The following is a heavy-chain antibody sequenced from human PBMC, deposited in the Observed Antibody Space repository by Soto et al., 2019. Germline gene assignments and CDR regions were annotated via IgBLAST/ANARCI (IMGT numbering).Heavy chain of an antibody. J-gene: IGHJ6*02. V-gene: IGHV5-51*01. Sequence: GESLKISCKGSGYSFTSYWIDWVRQMPGKGLEWMGIIYPGDSDTRYSPSFQGQVTISADKSISTAYLQRSSLKASDTAMYYCARQVDTAMVNYYYGMDVWGQGTTVTVS. CDR1: GYSFTSYW. D-gene: IGHD5-18*01. CDR2: IYPGDSDT. CDR3: ARQVDTAMVNYYYGMDV.